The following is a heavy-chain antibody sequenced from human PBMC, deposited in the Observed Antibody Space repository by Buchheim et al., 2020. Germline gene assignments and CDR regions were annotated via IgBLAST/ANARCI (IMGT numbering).Heavy chain of an antibody. J-gene: IGHJ4*02. CDR1: GLSFGSHW. Sequence: EIQVVEAGGDFVQPGGSLTLSCETSGLSFGSHWMSWVRQAPGEGLEWVANIKDDGSEKTYVDSVKDRFTISRGNVRHSVSLQMTSLKVEDTAVYYCGVQGNYWGQGTL. CDR2: IKDDGSEK. CDR3: GVQGNY. D-gene: IGHD5-24*01. V-gene: IGHV3-7*01.